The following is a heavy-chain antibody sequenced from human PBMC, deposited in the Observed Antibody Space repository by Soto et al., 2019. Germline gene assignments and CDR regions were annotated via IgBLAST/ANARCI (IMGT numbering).Heavy chain of an antibody. V-gene: IGHV4-39*01. CDR1: GDSVTISDYY. D-gene: IGHD3-22*01. CDR3: AAHDSGGYYAEY. CDR2: IHYSGST. J-gene: IGHJ4*02. Sequence: QLQLQESGPGLVKPSETRSLTCTVSGDSVTISDYYWGWIRQPPGKGLEWIGSIHYSGSTYYNPSLKSRVTISGDTAKKQFSLKLTSVTAADAAVYYCAAHDSGGYYAEYWGQGTLVTVSA.